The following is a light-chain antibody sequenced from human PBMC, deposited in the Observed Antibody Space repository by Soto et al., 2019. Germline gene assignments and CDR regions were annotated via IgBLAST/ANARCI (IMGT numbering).Light chain of an antibody. CDR3: QQYNNWPQT. J-gene: IGKJ1*01. V-gene: IGKV3-20*01. CDR2: GAS. Sequence: EIVLTQPPCTLSLSPGEGATLSCRASQSVSSSYIAWYQQRPGQTPSLLIYGASTRATGIPDRFSGSGSGTHFTLTISRLEPGDFAVYYCQQYNNWPQTFGQGTKVDIK. CDR1: QSVSSSY.